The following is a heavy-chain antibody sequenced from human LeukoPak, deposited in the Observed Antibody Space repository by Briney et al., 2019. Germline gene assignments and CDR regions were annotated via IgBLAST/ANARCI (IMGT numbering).Heavy chain of an antibody. D-gene: IGHD3-3*01. CDR3: ARGYDFWSGYNDI. V-gene: IGHV4-30-2*01. J-gene: IGHJ3*02. Sequence: SETLSLTCAVPGGSISSGGYSWSWIRQPPGKGLEWIGYIYHSGSTYYNPSLKSRVTISVDRSKNQFSLKLSSVTAADTAVYYCARGYDFWSGYNDIWGQGTMVTVSS. CDR2: IYHSGST. CDR1: GGSISSGGYS.